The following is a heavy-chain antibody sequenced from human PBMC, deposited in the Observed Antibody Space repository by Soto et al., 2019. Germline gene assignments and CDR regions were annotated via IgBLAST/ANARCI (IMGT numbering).Heavy chain of an antibody. CDR1: GFTFSSYS. D-gene: IGHD3-3*01. CDR3: ESERWSANAY. CDR2: ISSSSSYI. J-gene: IGHJ4*02. Sequence: EVQLVESGGGLVKPGGSLRLSCAASGFTFSSYSMNWVRQAPGKGLEWVSSISSSSSYIYYADSVKGRFTISRDNAKNSRYLQMNSLRAEDTAVDYCESERWSANAYWGQGTLVTVS. V-gene: IGHV3-21*06.